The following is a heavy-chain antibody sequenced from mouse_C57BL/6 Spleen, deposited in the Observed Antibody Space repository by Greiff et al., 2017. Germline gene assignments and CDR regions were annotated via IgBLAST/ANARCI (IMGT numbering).Heavy chain of an antibody. Sequence: VKLQESGAELVRPWASVTMSCTASGYTFTDYEMHWVQQTPVQGLEWIGAIDPDTGGTAYNQKVKGKAILTADTSSSTAYMELRSLTSEDSAVYYCTRYYCGSSYRYYDVWGTGTTVTVAS. D-gene: IGHD1-1*01. CDR2: IDPDTGGT. CDR3: TRYYCGSSYRYYDV. CDR1: GYTFTDYE. V-gene: IGHV1-15*01. J-gene: IGHJ1*03.